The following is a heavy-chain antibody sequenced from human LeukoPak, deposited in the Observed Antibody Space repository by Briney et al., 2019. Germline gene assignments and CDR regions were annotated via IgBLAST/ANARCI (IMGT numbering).Heavy chain of an antibody. CDR1: GFTFSSYW. J-gene: IGHJ1*01. CDR3: ARADYGGNSEYFQH. D-gene: IGHD4-23*01. V-gene: IGHV3-7*01. CDR2: IKQDGSEK. Sequence: PGGSLRLSCAASGFTFSSYWMSWVRQAPGKGLEWVANIKQDGSEKYYVDSVKGRFTISRDNAKNTLYLQMNSLRAEDTAVYYCARADYGGNSEYFQHWGQGTLVTVSS.